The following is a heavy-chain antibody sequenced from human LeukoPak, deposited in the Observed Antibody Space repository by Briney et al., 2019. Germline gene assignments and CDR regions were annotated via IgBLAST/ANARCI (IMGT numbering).Heavy chain of an antibody. V-gene: IGHV4-34*01. CDR1: GGSFSGYY. D-gene: IGHD3-16*01. J-gene: IGHJ4*02. CDR2: INHSGST. CDR3: ARGPETLMDY. Sequence: SETLSLTCAVYGGSFSGYYWSWIRQPPGKGVEWIGEINHSGSTNYNPSLKRRVTISLDTSKNQFSLKLRSLTAADTAVYYCARGPETLMDYWGQGNLVTASS.